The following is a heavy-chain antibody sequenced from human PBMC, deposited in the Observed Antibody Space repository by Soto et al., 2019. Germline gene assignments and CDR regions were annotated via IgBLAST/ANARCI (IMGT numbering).Heavy chain of an antibody. J-gene: IGHJ3*02. CDR1: GFTFSNYG. V-gene: IGHV3-33*05. CDR2: ILNDGSDK. D-gene: IGHD2-8*01. CDR3: ARDVDRPDNGLDM. Sequence: QVQLVESGGGVVQPGRSLRLSCAASGFTFSNYGMHWVRQAPGKGLEWLAVILNDGSDKNYGDSVKGRFTISRDNSKNTLYLQIQRLSAEDKAVYYCARDVDRPDNGLDMWGQGKKVTVSS.